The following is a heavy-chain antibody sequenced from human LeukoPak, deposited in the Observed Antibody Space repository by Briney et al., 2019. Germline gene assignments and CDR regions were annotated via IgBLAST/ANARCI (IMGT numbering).Heavy chain of an antibody. Sequence: SVKVSCKASGGTFSSYAISWVRQAPGQGLEWMGGIIPIFGTANYAQKFQGRVTITADESTSTAYMELSSLRSEDTAVYYCGRSLSGYVEYYYYYGMDVWGQGTTVTVSS. D-gene: IGHD5-12*01. CDR1: GGTFSSYA. V-gene: IGHV1-69*13. J-gene: IGHJ6*02. CDR3: GRSLSGYVEYYYYYGMDV. CDR2: IIPIFGTA.